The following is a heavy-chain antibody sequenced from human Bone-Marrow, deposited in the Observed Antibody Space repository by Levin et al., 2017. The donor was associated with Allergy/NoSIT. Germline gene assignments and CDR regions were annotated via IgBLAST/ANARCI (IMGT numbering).Heavy chain of an antibody. J-gene: IGHJ4*02. CDR1: GGSISSYY. CDR2: IYYSGST. Sequence: SETLSLTCTVSGGSISSYYWSWIRQPPGKGLEWIGYIYYSGSTNYNPSLKSRVTISVDTSKNQFSLKLSSVTAADTAVYYCAVTVTNPFDYWGRGTLVTVSS. CDR3: AVTVTNPFDY. D-gene: IGHD4-17*01. V-gene: IGHV4-59*08.